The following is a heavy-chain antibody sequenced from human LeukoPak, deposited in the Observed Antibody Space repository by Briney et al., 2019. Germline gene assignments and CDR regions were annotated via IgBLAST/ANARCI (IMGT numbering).Heavy chain of an antibody. V-gene: IGHV1-2*02. D-gene: IGHD2-2*01. J-gene: IGHJ5*02. CDR2: INPNSGGT. CDR1: GYTFTGYY. Sequence: SVKVSCKASGYTFTGYYMHWVRQAPGQGLEWMGWINPNSGGTNYAQKFQGRVTMTRDTSISTAYMELSRLRSDDTAVYYCARDKVPAAILNWFDPWGQGTLVTVSS. CDR3: ARDKVPAAILNWFDP.